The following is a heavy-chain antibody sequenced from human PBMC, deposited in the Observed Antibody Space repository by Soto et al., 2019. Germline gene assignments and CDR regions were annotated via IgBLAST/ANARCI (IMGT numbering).Heavy chain of an antibody. CDR3: ARRGSGSYYDY. CDR1: GFTFSSYA. V-gene: IGHV3-23*01. D-gene: IGHD1-26*01. CDR2: ISGSGGST. Sequence: EVQLLASGGGLVQPGGSLRLSCAASGFTFSSYAMRWVRQAPVKGLEWVSAISGSGGSTYYADSVKGRFTISRDNSKNTLYLQMNSRRAEDTAVYYCARRGSGSYYDYWGQGTLVTVSS. J-gene: IGHJ4*02.